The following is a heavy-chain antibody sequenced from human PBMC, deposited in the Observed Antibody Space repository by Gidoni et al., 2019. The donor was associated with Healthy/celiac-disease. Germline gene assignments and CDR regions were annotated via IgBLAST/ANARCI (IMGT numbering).Heavy chain of an antibody. CDR2: ISWNSGSI. CDR1: GFTFDDYA. Sequence: EVQLVESGGGLVQPGRSLRLSCAASGFTFDDYAMHWVRQAPGKGLEWVSGISWNSGSIGYADSVKGRFTISRDNAKNSLYLQMNSLRAEDTALYYCARTIWFGELAGAADYFDYWGQGTLVTVSS. CDR3: ARTIWFGELAGAADYFDY. V-gene: IGHV3-9*01. J-gene: IGHJ4*02. D-gene: IGHD3-10*01.